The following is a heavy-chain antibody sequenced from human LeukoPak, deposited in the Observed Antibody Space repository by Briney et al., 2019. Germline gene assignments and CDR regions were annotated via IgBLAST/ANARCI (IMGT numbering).Heavy chain of an antibody. V-gene: IGHV1-69-2*01. J-gene: IGHJ2*01. Sequence: ASVKVSCKASGYTFTDYYMHWVQQAPGKGLEWMGRVDPEDGETIYAEKFQGRVTITADTSTDTAYMELSSLRSEDTAVYYCATGLVVPAATASYWYFDLWGRGTLVTVSS. D-gene: IGHD2-2*01. CDR1: GYTFTDYY. CDR2: VDPEDGET. CDR3: ATGLVVPAATASYWYFDL.